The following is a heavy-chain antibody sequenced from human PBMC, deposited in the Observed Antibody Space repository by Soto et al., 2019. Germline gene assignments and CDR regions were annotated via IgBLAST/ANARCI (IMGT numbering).Heavy chain of an antibody. V-gene: IGHV4-39*01. J-gene: IGHJ4*02. CDR3: SRQLGLFDF. CDR1: GGSISSSSYY. Sequence: QLQLQESGPGLVKPSETLSLTCTVSGGSISSSSYYWGWISQPPGKGLEWIGSIYYSGSTYYNPSRKGRVTISVDRSKNQFSLKLSSVTAADAAVYYCSRQLGLFDFWGQGTLVTVSS. CDR2: IYYSGST. D-gene: IGHD3-16*01.